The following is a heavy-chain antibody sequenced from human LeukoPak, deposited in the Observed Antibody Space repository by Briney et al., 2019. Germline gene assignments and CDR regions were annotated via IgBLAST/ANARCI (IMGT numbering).Heavy chain of an antibody. Sequence: SETLSLTCTVSGGSISSYYWSWIRQPPGKGLEWIGYIYYSGSTNYYPSLKSRVTISVDTSKNQFSLKLSSVTAADTAVYYCARGTPYDFWSGYYPGFDYWGQGTLVTASS. J-gene: IGHJ4*02. D-gene: IGHD3-3*01. CDR1: GGSISSYY. CDR2: IYYSGST. V-gene: IGHV4-59*01. CDR3: ARGTPYDFWSGYYPGFDY.